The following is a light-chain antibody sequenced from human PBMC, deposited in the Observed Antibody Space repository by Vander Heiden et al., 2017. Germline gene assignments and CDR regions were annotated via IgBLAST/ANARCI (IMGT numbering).Light chain of an antibody. J-gene: IGKJ4*01. V-gene: IGKV3-15*01. Sequence: MVMTQSPHTMSISEGERATLSCRDSQSIGNLLAWYQQRPGQAPRLLIYAASSRSTGIPARFSGSGSGTEFSLTISSLQSEDFAVYYCQQHHAWPLTVGGGTKVEIK. CDR2: AAS. CDR1: QSIGNL. CDR3: QQHHAWPLT.